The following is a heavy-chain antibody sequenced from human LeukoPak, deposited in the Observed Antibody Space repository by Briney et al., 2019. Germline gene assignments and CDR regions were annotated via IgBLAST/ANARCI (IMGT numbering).Heavy chain of an antibody. V-gene: IGHV4-31*03. CDR1: GGSISSGGYY. D-gene: IGHD3-3*01. CDR2: IYYSGST. CDR3: ARLIFGVVFDAFDI. Sequence: PSETLSLTCTVPGGSISSGGYYWSWIRQHPGKGLEWIGYIYYSGSTYYNPSLKSRVTISVDTSKNQFSLMLSSVTAADTAVYYCARLIFGVVFDAFDIWGQGTMVTVSS. J-gene: IGHJ3*02.